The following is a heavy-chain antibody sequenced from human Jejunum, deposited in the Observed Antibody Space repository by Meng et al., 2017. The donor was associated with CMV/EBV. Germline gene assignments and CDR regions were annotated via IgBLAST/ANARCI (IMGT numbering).Heavy chain of an antibody. J-gene: IGHJ4*02. CDR1: GDSFISDVW. CDR2: MHHGGTT. D-gene: IGHD3-22*01. Sequence: LPSAFFGDSFISDVWWSWVRQPPGKGLEWMGEMHHGGTTTYNPSLKSRVTISLDESKTEFSLKLSSPTAADTAVYYCGRNGYYSVDYWGQGALVTVSS. CDR3: GRNGYYSVDY. V-gene: IGHV4-4*02.